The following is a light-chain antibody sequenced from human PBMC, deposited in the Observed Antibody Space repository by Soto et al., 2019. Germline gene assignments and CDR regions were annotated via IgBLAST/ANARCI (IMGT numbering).Light chain of an antibody. CDR2: EVS. CDR1: SSDVGAYNY. CDR3: NSYTGSSTRFV. V-gene: IGLV2-14*01. J-gene: IGLJ1*01. Sequence: QSALTQPASVSGSPGQSVTISCTGTSSDVGAYNYVSWYQQHPGKAPKLMIYEVSNRPSGVSHRFSGSKSGNTASLTISGVQAEDEADYYCNSYTGSSTRFVFGTGTQLAVL.